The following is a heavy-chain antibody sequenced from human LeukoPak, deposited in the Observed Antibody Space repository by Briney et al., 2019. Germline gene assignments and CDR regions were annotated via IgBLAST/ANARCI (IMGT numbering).Heavy chain of an antibody. V-gene: IGHV4-61*02. D-gene: IGHD2-8*01. CDR1: GGSISSGSYY. Sequence: SETLSLTCTVSGGSISSGSYYWSWIRQPAGKGLEWIGRIYTSGSTNYNPSLKSRVTISVDTSKNQFSLKLSSVTAADTAVYYCARHGIPPFFYNWFDPWGQGTLVTVSS. CDR3: ARHGIPPFFYNWFDP. J-gene: IGHJ5*02. CDR2: IYTSGST.